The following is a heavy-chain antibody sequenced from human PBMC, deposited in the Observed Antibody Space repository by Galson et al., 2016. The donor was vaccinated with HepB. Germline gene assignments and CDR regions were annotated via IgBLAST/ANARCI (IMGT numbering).Heavy chain of an antibody. CDR2: IKQDGSEK. CDR3: ASIFRYSSSQHPGY. Sequence: SLRLSCAVSGFTFRSYWMSWVRQAPGRGLEWVANIKQDGSEKYYLDSVKGRFTISRDNAKNSLSLQMNSLRAEDTAVYYCASIFRYSSSQHPGYWGQGTLVTVSS. V-gene: IGHV3-7*03. D-gene: IGHD6-13*01. CDR1: GFTFRSYW. J-gene: IGHJ4*02.